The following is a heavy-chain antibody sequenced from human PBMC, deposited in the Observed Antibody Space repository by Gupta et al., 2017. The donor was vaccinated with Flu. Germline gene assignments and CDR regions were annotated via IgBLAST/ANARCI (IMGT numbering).Heavy chain of an antibody. CDR2: IYTSGST. CDR1: GGSISSGSYY. D-gene: IGHD3-10*01. CDR3: AKGLWFGEAWWFDP. V-gene: IGHV4-61*02. J-gene: IGHJ5*02. Sequence: QVQLQESGPGLVKPSQPLSLTCTVSGGSISSGSYYWSWIRQPAGKGLEWIGRIYTSGSTNYNPSLKSRVTISVDTSKNQFSLKLSSVTAADTAVYYCAKGLWFGEAWWFDPWGQGTLVTVSS.